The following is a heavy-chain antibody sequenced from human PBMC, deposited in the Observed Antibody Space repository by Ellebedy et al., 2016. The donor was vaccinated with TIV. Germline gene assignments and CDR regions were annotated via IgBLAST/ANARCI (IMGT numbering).Heavy chain of an antibody. CDR3: ASLFGMNAFDV. J-gene: IGHJ3*01. CDR2: INPSGGST. Sequence: ASVKVSCXASGYTFTSYYMHWVRQAPGQGLEWMGIINPSGGSTSYAQKFQGRVTMTEDTSTDTAYMELNSLTSDDTAVYYCASLFGMNAFDVWGQGTIVIVSS. V-gene: IGHV1-46*01. CDR1: GYTFTSYY. D-gene: IGHD3-3*01.